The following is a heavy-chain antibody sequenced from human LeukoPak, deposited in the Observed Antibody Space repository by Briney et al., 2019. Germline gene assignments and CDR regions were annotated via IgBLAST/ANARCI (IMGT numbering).Heavy chain of an antibody. CDR1: GYSITSAYY. D-gene: IGHD2-2*01. CDR3: ARVARCTSCFDVDY. J-gene: IGHJ4*02. V-gene: IGHV4-38-2*02. CDR2: FFLKGST. Sequence: PSETLSLTCTVSGYSITSAYYWGWIRQPPGKGREWTGSFFLKGSTYYNPSLKSRVTISVDTSKNQFSLTLSSVTAADTAVYYCARVARCTSCFDVDYWGQGTLVTVSS.